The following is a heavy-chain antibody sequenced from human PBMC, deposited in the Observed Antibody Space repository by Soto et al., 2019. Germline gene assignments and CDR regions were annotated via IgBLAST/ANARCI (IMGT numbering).Heavy chain of an antibody. V-gene: IGHV3-33*01. CDR3: ARDRGSPTMVRGVIPGY. Sequence: QVQLVESGGGVVQPGRSLRLSCAASGFTFSSYGMHWVRQAPGKGLEWVAVIWYDGSNKYYADSVKGRFTISRDNSKNTLYLQMNSLRAEDTAVYYCARDRGSPTMVRGVIPGYWGQGTLVTVSS. J-gene: IGHJ4*02. D-gene: IGHD3-10*01. CDR1: GFTFSSYG. CDR2: IWYDGSNK.